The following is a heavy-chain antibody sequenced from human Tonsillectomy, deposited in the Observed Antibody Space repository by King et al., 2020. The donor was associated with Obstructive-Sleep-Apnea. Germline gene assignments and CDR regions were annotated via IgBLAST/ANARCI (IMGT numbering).Heavy chain of an antibody. J-gene: IGHJ4*02. CDR1: GFTFSSYW. D-gene: IGHD1-26*01. CDR3: AKNEDSGSYYDYFDY. CDR2: INSDGSST. V-gene: IGHV3-74*01. Sequence: VQLVESGGGLVQPGGSLRLSCAASGFTFSSYWMHRVRQAPGKGLVWVSRINSDGSSTSYADSVKGRFTISRDNAKNTLYLQMNSLRAEDTAVYYCAKNEDSGSYYDYFDYWGQGTLVTVSS.